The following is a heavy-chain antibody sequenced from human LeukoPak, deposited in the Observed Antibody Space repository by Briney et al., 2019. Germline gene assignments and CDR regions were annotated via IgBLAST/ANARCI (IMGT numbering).Heavy chain of an antibody. CDR3: ARHQGSGSYYYFYTDV. J-gene: IGHJ6*03. D-gene: IGHD3-10*01. CDR1: GFTFSSYA. V-gene: IGHV3-23*01. CDR2: ISGSGGST. Sequence: GGSLRLSCAASGFTFSSYAMSWVRQAPGKGLEWVSAISGSGGSTYYADSVKGRFTISRDNAKNSLFLQMNSLRAEDSALYYCARHQGSGSYYYFYTDVWGKGTTVTVSS.